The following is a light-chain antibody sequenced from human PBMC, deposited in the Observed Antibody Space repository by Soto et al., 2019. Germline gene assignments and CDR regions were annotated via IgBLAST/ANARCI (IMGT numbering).Light chain of an antibody. Sequence: QSVLTQPASVSGSPGQSITISCTGTSSDVGGYNFVSWYQQHTGKAPNLLIYEVINRPSGVSNRFSGSKSGNTASLTISGLQAEDEADYYCSSYTSDRTRVFGGGTKLTVL. J-gene: IGLJ3*02. CDR2: EVI. CDR1: SSDVGGYNF. V-gene: IGLV2-14*01. CDR3: SSYTSDRTRV.